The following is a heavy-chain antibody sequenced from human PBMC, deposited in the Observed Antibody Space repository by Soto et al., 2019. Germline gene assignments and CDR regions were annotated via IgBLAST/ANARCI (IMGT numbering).Heavy chain of an antibody. V-gene: IGHV3-53*02. Sequence: EVQLVATGGGLIQPGGSLRLSCAASGFTVSSNYMSWVRQAPGKGLEWVSVIYSGGSTYYADSVKGRFTISRDNSKNALYLQMNSLRAEDTAVYYCARVLSRYYYDSSGYPYYFDYWGQGTLVTVSS. CDR3: ARVLSRYYYDSSGYPYYFDY. D-gene: IGHD3-22*01. CDR1: GFTVSSNY. CDR2: IYSGGST. J-gene: IGHJ4*02.